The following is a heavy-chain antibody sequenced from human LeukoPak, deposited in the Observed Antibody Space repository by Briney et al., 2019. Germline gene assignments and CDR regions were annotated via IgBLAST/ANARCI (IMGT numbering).Heavy chain of an antibody. J-gene: IGHJ4*02. CDR3: ARGGSLVFGVLND. CDR2: MNPNSGNT. D-gene: IGHD3-10*01. Sequence: ASVKVSCKASGYTFTSYDINWVRQAPGQGLEWMGWMNPNSGNTGYAQKFQGRVTITRNTSISTAYMELSSLRFEDTAVYYCARGGSLVFGVLNDWGQGTLVTVSS. V-gene: IGHV1-8*03. CDR1: GYTFTSYD.